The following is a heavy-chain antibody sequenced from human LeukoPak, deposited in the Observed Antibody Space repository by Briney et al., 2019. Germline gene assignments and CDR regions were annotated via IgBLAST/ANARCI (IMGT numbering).Heavy chain of an antibody. D-gene: IGHD6-13*01. V-gene: IGHV1-69*05. J-gene: IGHJ4*02. CDR3: ARSIRRIAAGIDY. CDR1: GGTFSIYA. CDR2: IIPIFGTA. Sequence: SVKVSCKASGGTFSIYAISWVRQAPGQGLEWMGRIIPIFGTANYAQKFQGRVTITTDESTSTAYMELSSLRSDDTAVYYCARSIRRIAAGIDYWGQGTLVTVSS.